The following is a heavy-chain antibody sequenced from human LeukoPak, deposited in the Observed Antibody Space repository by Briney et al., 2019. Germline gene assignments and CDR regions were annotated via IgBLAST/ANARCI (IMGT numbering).Heavy chain of an antibody. CDR2: IYYSGST. D-gene: IGHD3-16*02. Sequence: SETLSLTCTVSGGSISSGSYYWGWIRQPPGKGLEWIGSIYYSGSTYYNPSLKSRVTISVDTSKNQFSLKLSSVTAADTAVYYCAREYDYVWGSYRYPLPFDYWGQGTLVTVSS. CDR3: AREYDYVWGSYRYPLPFDY. CDR1: GGSISSGSYY. J-gene: IGHJ4*02. V-gene: IGHV4-39*07.